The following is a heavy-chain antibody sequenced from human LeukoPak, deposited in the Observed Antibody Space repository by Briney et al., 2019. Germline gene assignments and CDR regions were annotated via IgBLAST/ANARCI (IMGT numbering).Heavy chain of an antibody. J-gene: IGHJ5*02. CDR1: GGSIRSDNHY. Sequence: SETLSLTCTVSGGSIRSDNHYWAWIRQPPGQRLEWIGSVYYSGSTYYNPSLKSRVTISADTSKSQFSLIVSSVTAADTAVYYCARHPVGATSNWFDPWGQGTLVTVSP. V-gene: IGHV4-39*01. D-gene: IGHD1-26*01. CDR3: ARHPVGATSNWFDP. CDR2: VYYSGST.